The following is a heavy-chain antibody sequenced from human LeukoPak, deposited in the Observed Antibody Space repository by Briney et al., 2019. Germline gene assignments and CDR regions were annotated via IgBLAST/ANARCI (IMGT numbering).Heavy chain of an antibody. CDR2: INPNSGGT. CDR1: GYTFTGYY. J-gene: IGHJ3*02. Sequence: ASVKVSCKASGYTFTGYYMHWVRQAPGQGLEWMGWINPNSGGTNYAQKFQGRVTMTRDTSISTAYMELSRLRSDDTAVYYCARFGLGKRIAVAGIPFDIWGQGTMVTVSS. D-gene: IGHD6-19*01. V-gene: IGHV1-2*02. CDR3: ARFGLGKRIAVAGIPFDI.